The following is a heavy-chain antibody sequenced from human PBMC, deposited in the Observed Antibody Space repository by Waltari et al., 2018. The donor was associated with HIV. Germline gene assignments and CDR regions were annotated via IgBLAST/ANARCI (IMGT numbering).Heavy chain of an antibody. D-gene: IGHD1-20*01. V-gene: IGHV3-33*01. CDR3: ARDWTITATTRVDF. J-gene: IGHJ4*03. CDR2: IWYYGGNE. Sequence: QVQLAESGGGVVQPGRSLRLSCVASGFIFNNFGMHWVRQKPGKGLEWVAAIWYYGGNEYYADSVKGRFTISRDNSKNTLYLQMNSLRAEDTAVYYCARDWTITATTRVDFWGPGTLVTVSS. CDR1: GFIFNNFG.